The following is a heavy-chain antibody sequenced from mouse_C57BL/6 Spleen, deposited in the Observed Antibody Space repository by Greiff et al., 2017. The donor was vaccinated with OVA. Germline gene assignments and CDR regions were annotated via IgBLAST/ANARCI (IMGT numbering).Heavy chain of an antibody. CDR1: GYAFSSYW. D-gene: IGHD1-1*01. J-gene: IGHJ1*03. V-gene: IGHV1-80*01. CDR2: IYPGDGDT. CDR3: ARAYIYYNGSSSYIEV. Sequence: QVQLKESGAELVKPGASVKISCKASGYAFSSYWMNWVKQRPGKGLEWIGQIYPGDGDTNYNGKFKGKATLTADKSSSTAYMQLSSLTSEDSAVXFCARAYIYYNGSSSYIEVWGTETTGTVSS.